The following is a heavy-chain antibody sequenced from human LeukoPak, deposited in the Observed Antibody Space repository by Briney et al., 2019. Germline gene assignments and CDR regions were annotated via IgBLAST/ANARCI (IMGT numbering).Heavy chain of an antibody. D-gene: IGHD3-22*01. V-gene: IGHV3-23*01. J-gene: IGHJ4*02. Sequence: GGSLRLSCAATGLTFSSYAMSLVRQAPGKGLEWVSAISGSGGSTYYADSVKGRFTISRDNSKNTLYLQMNSLRAEDTAVYYCAKGPLVVVTLFDYWGQGTLVTVSS. CDR3: AKGPLVVVTLFDY. CDR2: ISGSGGST. CDR1: GLTFSSYA.